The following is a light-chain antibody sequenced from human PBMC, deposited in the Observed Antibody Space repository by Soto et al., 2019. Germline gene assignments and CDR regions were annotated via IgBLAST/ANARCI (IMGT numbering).Light chain of an antibody. CDR3: QQYNNCPFPSWT. Sequence: EIVMPQSPATLSVSPGVRATLSCRASQSVSSNLAWYQQKPGQAPRLLIYGASTRATGIPARFSGSGSGTEFTLTISSLQSEDFAVYYCQQYNNCPFPSWTFGQGTKVEIK. J-gene: IGKJ1*01. V-gene: IGKV3-15*01. CDR2: GAS. CDR1: QSVSSN.